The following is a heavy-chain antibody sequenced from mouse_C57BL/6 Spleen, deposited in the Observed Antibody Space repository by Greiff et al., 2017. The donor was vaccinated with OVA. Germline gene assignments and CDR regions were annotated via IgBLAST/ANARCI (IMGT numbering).Heavy chain of an antibody. J-gene: IGHJ2*01. CDR3: AREAGTSDYFDY. CDR2: ISDGGSYT. V-gene: IGHV5-4*01. CDR1: GFTFSSYA. Sequence: EVKLMESGGGLVKPGGSLKLSCAASGFTFSSYAMSWVRQTPEKRLEWVATISDGGSYTYYPDNVKGRFTISRDNAKNNLYLQMSHLKSEDTAMYYCAREAGTSDYFDYWGKGTTLTVSS. D-gene: IGHD3-3*01.